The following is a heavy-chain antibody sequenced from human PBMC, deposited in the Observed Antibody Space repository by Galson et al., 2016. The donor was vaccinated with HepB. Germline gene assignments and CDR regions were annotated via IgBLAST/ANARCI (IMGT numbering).Heavy chain of an antibody. V-gene: IGHV4-4*02. CDR2: INHSGST. Sequence: LSLTCAVSGGSIRSNNWWSWVRQPPGKGLEWIGEINHSGSTNYNPSLKSRVTISVDTSKNQFSLKLNSVTAADTAVYYCARGRGRTYYFDYWGQGTLVTVSS. J-gene: IGHJ4*02. CDR1: GGSIRSNNW. D-gene: IGHD2-15*01. CDR3: ARGRGRTYYFDY.